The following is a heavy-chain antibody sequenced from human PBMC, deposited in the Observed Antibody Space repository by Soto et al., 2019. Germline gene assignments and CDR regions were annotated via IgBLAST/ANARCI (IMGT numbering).Heavy chain of an antibody. Sequence: GESLKISCAASGFTFSSYAMSWVRQAPGKGLEWVSAISGSGGSTYYADSVKGRFTISRDNSKNTLYLQMNSLRAEDTAVYYCAKGRSGYYPGSDYWGQGTLVTVSS. V-gene: IGHV3-23*01. CDR3: AKGRSGYYPGSDY. CDR1: GFTFSSYA. D-gene: IGHD3-22*01. CDR2: ISGSGGST. J-gene: IGHJ4*02.